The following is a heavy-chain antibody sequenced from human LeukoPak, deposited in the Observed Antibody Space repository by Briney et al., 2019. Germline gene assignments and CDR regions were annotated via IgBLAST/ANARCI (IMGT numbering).Heavy chain of an antibody. D-gene: IGHD3-22*01. J-gene: IGHJ5*02. Sequence: ASVKVSCKASGYTFTSYGISWVRQAPGQGLEWMGWISAYNGNTNYAQKLQGRVTMTTDTSTSTAYTELRSLRSDDTAVYYCARVRTYYYDSSGSINWFDPWGQGTLVTVSS. CDR1: GYTFTSYG. V-gene: IGHV1-18*01. CDR3: ARVRTYYYDSSGSINWFDP. CDR2: ISAYNGNT.